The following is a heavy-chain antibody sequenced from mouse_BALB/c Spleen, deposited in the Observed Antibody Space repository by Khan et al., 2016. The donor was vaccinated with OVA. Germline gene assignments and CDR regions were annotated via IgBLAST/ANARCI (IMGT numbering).Heavy chain of an antibody. CDR3: ARAYYRYDGYYAMDY. V-gene: IGHV2-6-4*01. J-gene: IGHJ4*01. D-gene: IGHD2-14*01. CDR2: IWGGGGT. Sequence: QVQLKESGPGLVAPSQSLSITCTVSGFSLSRYNIHWVRQPPGKGLEWLGMIWGGGGTDYNSTLKSRLRISKANSKSQVFLKRNRLQTDDSAMYYCARAYYRYDGYYAMDYWGQGTSVTVSS. CDR1: GFSLSRYN.